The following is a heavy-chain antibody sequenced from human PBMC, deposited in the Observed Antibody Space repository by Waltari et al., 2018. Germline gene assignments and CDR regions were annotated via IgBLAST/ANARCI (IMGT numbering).Heavy chain of an antibody. D-gene: IGHD6-6*01. J-gene: IGHJ4*02. CDR3: ASCKIAAQFDY. CDR2: ISSGCIP. Sequence: EVQLVESGGGLIQPGGSLRLSCAASGFTVSSNYMSWVRQAPGKGHVWVSIISSGCIPYSAYSVKGLFTISVDNSNNPLYLQMNSLRAEDTAVYYCASCKIAAQFDYWGQGTLVTVSS. V-gene: IGHV3-53*01. CDR1: GFTVSSNY.